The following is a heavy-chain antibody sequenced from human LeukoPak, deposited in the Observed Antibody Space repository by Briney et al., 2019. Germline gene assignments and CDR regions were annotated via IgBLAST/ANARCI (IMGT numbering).Heavy chain of an antibody. CDR1: GYSFIGYY. Sequence: ASVTVSCKASGYSFIGYYMHWVRQAPGQGLEWMGRIYPNSGGTIYAQRFQGRVTMTRDTTITTAYMELNRLRSDDTAVYYCARSDYGSGSYIDYWGQGTLVTISS. CDR3: ARSDYGSGSYIDY. V-gene: IGHV1-2*06. J-gene: IGHJ4*02. D-gene: IGHD3-10*01. CDR2: IYPNSGGT.